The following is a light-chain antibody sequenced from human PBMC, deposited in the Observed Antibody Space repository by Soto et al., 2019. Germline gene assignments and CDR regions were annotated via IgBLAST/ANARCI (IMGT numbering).Light chain of an antibody. CDR2: GAS. Sequence: EIVLTQSPGTLSLSPGERATLSCRASQSVSSTYLAWYQQKPGQAPRLLIYGASSRATGISDRFSGGGSGTDFTLTICRLEPEDFAVYYCQQYGSSPYTFGQGTKLEIK. J-gene: IGKJ2*01. V-gene: IGKV3-20*01. CDR1: QSVSSTY. CDR3: QQYGSSPYT.